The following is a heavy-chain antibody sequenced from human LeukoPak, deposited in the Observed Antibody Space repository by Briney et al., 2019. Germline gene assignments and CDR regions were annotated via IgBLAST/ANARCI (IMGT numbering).Heavy chain of an antibody. J-gene: IGHJ4*02. V-gene: IGHV5-51*01. Sequence: GESLKISCKSSGYILTSYWIGRVRQMPGKGLEWMGIIYPGDSDTRYSPSFQGQVTISADKSISTAYLQWSSLKASDTAMYYCARRPHSGTFDYWGQGTLVTVSS. CDR3: ARRPHSGTFDY. CDR1: GYILTSYW. CDR2: IYPGDSDT. D-gene: IGHD1-26*01.